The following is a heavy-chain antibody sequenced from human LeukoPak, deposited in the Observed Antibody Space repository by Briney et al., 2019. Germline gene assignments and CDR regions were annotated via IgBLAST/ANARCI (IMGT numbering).Heavy chain of an antibody. J-gene: IGHJ3*02. Sequence: SETLSLTCAVYGGSFSGYYWSWLRQPPGKGLEWLGEINHSGSTNYNPSLKSRVTISVDTSKNQFSLKLSSVTAADTAVYYCAVPAATNHNNAFDIWGRGTMVTVSS. CDR1: GGSFSGYY. CDR2: INHSGST. V-gene: IGHV4-34*01. D-gene: IGHD2-2*01. CDR3: AVPAATNHNNAFDI.